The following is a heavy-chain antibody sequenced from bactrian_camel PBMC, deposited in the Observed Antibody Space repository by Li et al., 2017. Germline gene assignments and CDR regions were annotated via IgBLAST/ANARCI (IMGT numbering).Heavy chain of an antibody. J-gene: IGHJ4*01. V-gene: IGHV3S26*01. D-gene: IGHD5*01. CDR2: IEVDRNGAT. Sequence: HVQLVESGGGSVQAGGSLRLACKVTDDLTSKYYMDDTYCMGWFRQPPGKEREGVAAIEVDRNGATTYADSAEGRFTISKDNAKNTLYLQMNSLRPADTAMYYCAADTARPNCAGGYLQLGANYWGQGTQVTVS. CDR1: DDLTSKYYMDDTYC. CDR3: AADTARPNCAGGYLQLGANY.